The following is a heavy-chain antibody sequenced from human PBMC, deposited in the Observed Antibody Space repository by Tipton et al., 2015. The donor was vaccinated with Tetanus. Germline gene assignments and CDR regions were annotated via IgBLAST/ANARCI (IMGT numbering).Heavy chain of an antibody. CDR2: IYYSGTS. Sequence: TLSLTCTVSGDYISSDPYSWSWLRQHPGKGLELIGYIYYSGTSYISPSLTRRVSIAVDTSRNQFSLNLTAVTVADSAVFYCARDQGGGRVARLNWFGPVGQATLVAVSS. CDR1: GDYISSDPYS. J-gene: IGHJ5*02. V-gene: IGHV4-31*03. D-gene: IGHD3-10*01. CDR3: ARDQGGGRVARLNWFGP.